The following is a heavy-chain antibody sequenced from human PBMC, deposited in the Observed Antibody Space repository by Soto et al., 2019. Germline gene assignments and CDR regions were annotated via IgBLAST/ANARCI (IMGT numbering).Heavy chain of an antibody. D-gene: IGHD2-2*02. CDR3: ARGSRYCSSISCYTFDY. V-gene: IGHV3-7*01. CDR1: GFTFSSYW. Sequence: EMQLVESGGGLVQPGGSLRLSCAASGFTFSSYWMSWVRQAPGKGLEWVANIKQGGSEKYYVDSVKGRFTISRDNAKNSLHLERNSLRAEDTAVYYCARGSRYCSSISCYTFDYWGQGTLVTVSS. CDR2: IKQGGSEK. J-gene: IGHJ4*02.